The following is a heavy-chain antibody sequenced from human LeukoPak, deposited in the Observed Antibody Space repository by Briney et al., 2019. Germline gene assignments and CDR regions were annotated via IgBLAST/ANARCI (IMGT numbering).Heavy chain of an antibody. D-gene: IGHD6-19*01. Sequence: GGSLRLSCAASGFTFSDYYMSWIRQAPGKGLEWVSYISSSGSTIYYADSAKGRFTISRDNAKNSLYLQMNSLRAEDTAVYYCARESSGWYTVGYFDYWGQGTLVTVSS. CDR1: GFTFSDYY. V-gene: IGHV3-11*01. J-gene: IGHJ4*02. CDR2: ISSSGSTI. CDR3: ARESSGWYTVGYFDY.